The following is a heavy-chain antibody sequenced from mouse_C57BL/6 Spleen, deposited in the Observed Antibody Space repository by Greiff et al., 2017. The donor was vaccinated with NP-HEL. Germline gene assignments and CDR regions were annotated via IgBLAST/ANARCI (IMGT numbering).Heavy chain of an antibody. D-gene: IGHD4-1*01. CDR3: ARGDWVGDY. Sequence: VQLVESGPELVKPGASVKISCKASGYAFSSSWMNWVKQRPGKGLEWIGRIYPGDGDTNYNGKFKGKATLTADKSSSTAYLQLSSLTSEDSAVYVCARGDWVGDYWGQGTTLTVSS. CDR2: IYPGDGDT. J-gene: IGHJ2*01. V-gene: IGHV1-82*01. CDR1: GYAFSSSW.